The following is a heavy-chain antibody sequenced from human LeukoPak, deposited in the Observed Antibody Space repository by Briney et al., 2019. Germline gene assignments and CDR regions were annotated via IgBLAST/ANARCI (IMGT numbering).Heavy chain of an antibody. D-gene: IGHD2-21*02. V-gene: IGHV3-23*01. J-gene: IGHJ4*02. Sequence: PGGSLRLSCAASGFAFSNYAMSWVRQAPGKGLEWVSVIGGSGERTYYADSVKGRFTISRDNSKNTLYLQMNSLRAEDTAVYYCAKRVVVTAKIYYFDYWGQGTLVTVSS. CDR1: GFAFSNYA. CDR3: AKRVVVTAKIYYFDY. CDR2: IGGSGERT.